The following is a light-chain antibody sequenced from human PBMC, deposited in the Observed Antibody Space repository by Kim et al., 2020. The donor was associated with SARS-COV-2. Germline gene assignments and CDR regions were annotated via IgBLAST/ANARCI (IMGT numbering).Light chain of an antibody. CDR2: DAT. CDR3: QQSYNWPPLT. Sequence: SPGERAPLSCRASQNIGNKLVCYQQKPGQAPRLLIYDATTRAAGVPARFVGSGSETDFTLAISSLQSDDFAVYFCQQSYNWPPLTFGQGTKVDIK. J-gene: IGKJ1*01. V-gene: IGKV3-15*01. CDR1: QNIGNK.